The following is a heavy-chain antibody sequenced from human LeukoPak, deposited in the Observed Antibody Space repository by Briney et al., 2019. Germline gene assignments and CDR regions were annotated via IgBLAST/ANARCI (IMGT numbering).Heavy chain of an antibody. J-gene: IGHJ4*02. Sequence: GGSLRLSCAASGFTFSSYAMSWVRQAPGKGLEWVSYISSSSSTIYYADSVKGRFTISRDNAKNSLYLQMNSLRAEDTAVYYCAGDRGQYFDWLYFDYWGQGTLVTVSS. V-gene: IGHV3-48*01. CDR3: AGDRGQYFDWLYFDY. CDR2: ISSSSSTI. D-gene: IGHD3-9*01. CDR1: GFTFSSYA.